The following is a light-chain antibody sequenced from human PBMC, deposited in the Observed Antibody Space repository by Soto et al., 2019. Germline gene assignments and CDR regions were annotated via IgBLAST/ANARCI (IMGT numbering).Light chain of an antibody. Sequence: QSVLTQPPSVSGAPGQRVTISCTGSSSNIGAGYDVHWYQQLPGTAPKLLIYGNNNRPSGVPDRFSVSKSGTSASLAITGLEAEDESDYYCQSYDSSLSGWVFGGGTTLTVL. CDR2: GNN. CDR3: QSYDSSLSGWV. J-gene: IGLJ3*02. CDR1: SSNIGAGYD. V-gene: IGLV1-40*01.